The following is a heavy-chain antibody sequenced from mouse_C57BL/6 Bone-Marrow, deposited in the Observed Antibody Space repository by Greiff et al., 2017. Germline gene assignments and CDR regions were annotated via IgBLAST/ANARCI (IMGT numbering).Heavy chain of an antibody. Sequence: QVQLKQSGPGLVKPSQSLFLTCSITGFPITSGYYWIWIRQSPGKPLEWMGYITHSGETFYNPSLQSPISITRETSKNQFFLQLNSVTTEDTAMYYCAGESYDYDSYYYAMDYWGQGTSVTVSS. V-gene: IGHV12-3*01. CDR1: GFPITSGYY. CDR3: AGESYDYDSYYYAMDY. D-gene: IGHD2-4*01. J-gene: IGHJ4*01. CDR2: ITHSGET.